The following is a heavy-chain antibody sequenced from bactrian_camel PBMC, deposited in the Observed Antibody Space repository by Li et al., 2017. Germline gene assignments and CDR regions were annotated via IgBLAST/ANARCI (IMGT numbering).Heavy chain of an antibody. CDR1: GFTFDDGW. CDR3: GRGDWIEDFTY. V-gene: IGHV3S1*01. J-gene: IGHJ6*01. Sequence: VQLVESGGGSVQAGGSLRLSCVASGFTFDDGWMYWVRQAPGKGLEWVSRIHVDSGVTVYADSVKERFTISKDNAKNTVYLQMNNLKPEDTAVFYCGRGDWIEDFTYWGQGTQVTVS. D-gene: IGHD1*01. CDR2: IHVDSGVT.